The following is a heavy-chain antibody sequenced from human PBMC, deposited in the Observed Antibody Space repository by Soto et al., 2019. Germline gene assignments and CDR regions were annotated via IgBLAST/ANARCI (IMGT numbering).Heavy chain of an antibody. CDR3: ARGAGYDFWSGYTNNWFDP. CDR2: MNPNSGNT. D-gene: IGHD3-3*01. CDR1: GYTFTSYD. Sequence: GASVKVSCTASGYTFTSYDINWVRQATGQGLEWMGWMNPNSGNTGYAQKFQGRVTMTRNTSISTAYMELSSLRSEDTAVYYCARGAGYDFWSGYTNNWFDPWGQGTLVTVS. J-gene: IGHJ5*02. V-gene: IGHV1-8*01.